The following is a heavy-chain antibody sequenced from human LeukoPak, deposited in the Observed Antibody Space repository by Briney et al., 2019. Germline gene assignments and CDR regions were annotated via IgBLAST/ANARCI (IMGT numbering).Heavy chain of an antibody. CDR3: AMGFDIVVVPAVGWFDP. CDR1: GHPFTGYY. V-gene: IGHV1-2*02. J-gene: IGHJ5*02. CDR2: INPNSGGT. Sequence: PSVKLSCKASGHPFTGYYTHWVRHPPGQGREWMGWINPNSGGTNYAQKFQGRVTMTRDTSIRTAYMELSRLRSDDTAVYYCAMGFDIVVVPAVGWFDPWGQGTLVTVSS. D-gene: IGHD2-2*01.